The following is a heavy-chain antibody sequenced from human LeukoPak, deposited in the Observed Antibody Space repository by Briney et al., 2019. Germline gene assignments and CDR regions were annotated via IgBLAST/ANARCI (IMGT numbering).Heavy chain of an antibody. Sequence: EASVTVSCKASGYTFTSYGISWVRQAPGQGLEWMGWISAYNGNTNYAQKLQGRVTMTTGTSTSTAYMELRSLRSDDTAVYYCARDPDSSGRYNWFDPWGQGTLVTVSS. V-gene: IGHV1-18*01. J-gene: IGHJ5*02. CDR1: GYTFTSYG. CDR2: ISAYNGNT. CDR3: ARDPDSSGRYNWFDP. D-gene: IGHD6-19*01.